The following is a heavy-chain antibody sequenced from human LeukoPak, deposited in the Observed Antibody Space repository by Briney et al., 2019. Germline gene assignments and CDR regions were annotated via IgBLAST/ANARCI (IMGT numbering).Heavy chain of an antibody. Sequence: GGSLRLSCAASGFTFSDYYMGWIRQAPGKGLEWVSYISISGTTTNYADSVKGRFTISRDDARNSLYLQMNSLRAEDTAVYYCAKDILAAGLFFDYWGQGTLVTVSS. D-gene: IGHD6-13*01. J-gene: IGHJ4*02. CDR1: GFTFSDYY. V-gene: IGHV3-11*01. CDR2: ISISGTTT. CDR3: AKDILAAGLFFDY.